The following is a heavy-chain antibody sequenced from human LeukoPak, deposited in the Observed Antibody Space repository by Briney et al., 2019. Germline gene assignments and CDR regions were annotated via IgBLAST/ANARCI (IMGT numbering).Heavy chain of an antibody. J-gene: IGHJ4*02. D-gene: IGHD3-22*01. CDR2: ISYDGSNK. Sequence: PGGSLRLSCAASGFTFSSYAMHWVRQAPGKGLEWVAVISYDGSNKYYADSVKGRFTISRDNSKNTLYLQMNSLRAEDTAVYYCAKKGIVVVPQDWGQGTLVTVSS. CDR1: GFTFSSYA. V-gene: IGHV3-30-3*02. CDR3: AKKGIVVVPQD.